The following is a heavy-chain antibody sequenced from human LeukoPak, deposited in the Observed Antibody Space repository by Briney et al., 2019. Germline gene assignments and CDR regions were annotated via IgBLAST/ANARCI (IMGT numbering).Heavy chain of an antibody. D-gene: IGHD5-18*01. V-gene: IGHV3-11*04. CDR1: GFTFSDYY. CDR3: ARGGLEGAMVLIGMDV. CDR2: ISSSGSTI. Sequence: GGSLRLSCAASGFTFSDYYMSWIRQAPGKGLEWVSYISSSGSTIYYADSVKGRFTISRDNAKNSLYLQMNSLRAEDTAVYYSARGGLEGAMVLIGMDVWGKGTTVTVSS. J-gene: IGHJ6*03.